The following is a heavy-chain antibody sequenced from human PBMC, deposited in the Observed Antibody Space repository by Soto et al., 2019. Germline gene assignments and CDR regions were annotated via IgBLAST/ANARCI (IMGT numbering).Heavy chain of an antibody. V-gene: IGHV3-30-3*01. CDR3: AGGGAWTPEGLGY. D-gene: IGHD2-15*01. Sequence: QVQLVESGGGVVQPGRSLRLSCAASGFTFSSFAMHWVRQAPGKGLEWLAVISSDVVNYYYAESVKGRFTISSDNSKNTLYLQMKSLRKEGTAVYYCAGGGAWTPEGLGYWGQGTLVTVSS. J-gene: IGHJ4*02. CDR1: GFTFSSFA. CDR2: ISSDVVNY.